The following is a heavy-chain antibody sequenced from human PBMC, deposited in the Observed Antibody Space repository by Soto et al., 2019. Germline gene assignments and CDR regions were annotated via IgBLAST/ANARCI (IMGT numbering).Heavy chain of an antibody. D-gene: IGHD5-18*01. CDR1: GGSINSGGYC. Sequence: QVQLQESGPGLVKPSQTLSLTCTVSGGSINSGGYCWSWIRQHPGKGLEWIGCISYGGSNSYNASLKSRVTISVDTSKNQFSLKLSSVTAADTAVYYCSRGILVWGQGTLITVSS. V-gene: IGHV4-31*03. J-gene: IGHJ4*02. CDR3: SRGILV. CDR2: ISYGGSN.